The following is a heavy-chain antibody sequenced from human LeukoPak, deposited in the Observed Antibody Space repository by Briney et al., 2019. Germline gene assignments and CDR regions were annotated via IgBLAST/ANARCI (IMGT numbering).Heavy chain of an antibody. CDR1: GFTFSSYS. V-gene: IGHV3-21*01. CDR2: ISSSSYI. Sequence: GGSLRLSWAASGFTFSSYSMNWVRQAPGKGLEWVSSISSSSYIYYADSVKGRFTISRDNAKNSLYLQMNSLRAEDTAVYYCARAGGVGRDGYNFRGSQGAFDIWGQGTMVTVSS. J-gene: IGHJ3*02. D-gene: IGHD5-24*01. CDR3: ARAGGVGRDGYNFRGSQGAFDI.